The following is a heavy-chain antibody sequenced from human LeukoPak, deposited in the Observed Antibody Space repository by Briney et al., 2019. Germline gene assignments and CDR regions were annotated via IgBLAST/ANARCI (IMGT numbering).Heavy chain of an antibody. J-gene: IGHJ6*02. CDR3: ASTGITIFGVGNHYYYGMDV. D-gene: IGHD3-3*01. CDR2: IIPILGIA. V-gene: IGHV1-69*04. Sequence: SVKVSCKASGGTFSSYAISWVRQAPGQGLEWMGRIIPILGIANYAQKFQGGVTITADKSTSTAYMELSSLRSEDTAVYYCASTGITIFGVGNHYYYGMDVWGQGTTVTVSS. CDR1: GGTFSSYA.